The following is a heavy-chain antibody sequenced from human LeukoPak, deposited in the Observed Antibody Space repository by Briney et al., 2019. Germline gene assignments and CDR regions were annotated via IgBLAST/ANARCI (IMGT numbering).Heavy chain of an antibody. CDR2: IYYSGST. Sequence: PSETLSLTCTVSGVSISSYYWSWIRQPPGKGLEWIGYIYYSGSTNYNPSLKSRVAISVDTSKNQFSLKLSSVTAADTAVYYCATTSTGDYYYYYMDVWGKGTTVTVSS. J-gene: IGHJ6*03. CDR3: ATTSTGDYYYYYMDV. CDR1: GVSISSYY. D-gene: IGHD2-8*02. V-gene: IGHV4-59*01.